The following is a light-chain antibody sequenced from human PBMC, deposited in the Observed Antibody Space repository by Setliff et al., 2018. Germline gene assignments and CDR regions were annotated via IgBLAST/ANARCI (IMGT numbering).Light chain of an antibody. CDR3: SSFTSSNTVV. CDR2: GVN. J-gene: IGLJ1*01. CDR1: DSDIGDTAS. V-gene: IGLV2-14*03. Sequence: QSALTQVASVSGPPGQSITIFCTGIDSDIGDTASISWYQHHPGKVPKLLLYGVNNRPSGISARFSGSKSGNTASLTISDLQADDGADYYCSSFTSSNTVVFGSGTKGTVL.